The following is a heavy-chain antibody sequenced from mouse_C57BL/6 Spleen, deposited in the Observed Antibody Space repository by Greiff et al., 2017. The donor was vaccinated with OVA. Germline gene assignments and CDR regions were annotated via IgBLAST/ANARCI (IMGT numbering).Heavy chain of an antibody. V-gene: IGHV1-72*01. CDR3: ARSSYYGSSYEYYFDY. CDR1: GYTFTSYW. D-gene: IGHD1-1*01. J-gene: IGHJ2*01. Sequence: QVQLQQSGAELVKPGASVKLSCKASGYTFTSYWMHWVKQRPGRGLEWIGRLDPNSGGTKYNEKFKSKATLTVDKPSSTAYMQLSSLTSEDSAVYYGARSSYYGSSYEYYFDYWGQGTTLTGSS. CDR2: LDPNSGGT.